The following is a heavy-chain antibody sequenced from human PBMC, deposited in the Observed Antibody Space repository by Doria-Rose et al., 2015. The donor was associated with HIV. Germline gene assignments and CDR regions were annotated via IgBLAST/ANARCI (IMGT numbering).Heavy chain of an antibody. J-gene: IGHJ4*02. CDR1: GVSLSSPGMG. D-gene: IGHD6-13*01. V-gene: IGHV2-26*01. CDR3: ARIKSSRWYHKYYFDF. CDR2: IFSDDER. Sequence: QVTSKESGPVLVKPTETLTLTCTVSGVSLSSPGMGVSWTRQPPGKALEWLANIFSDDERSYTTSLKSRLTISRGTSKSQVVLTMTDMDPVDTATYYCARIKSSRWYHKYYFDFWGQGTLVIVSA.